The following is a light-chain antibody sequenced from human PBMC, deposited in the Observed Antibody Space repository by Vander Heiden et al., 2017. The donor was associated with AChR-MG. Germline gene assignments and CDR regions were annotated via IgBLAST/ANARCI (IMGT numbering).Light chain of an antibody. CDR3: QKYDSSPLT. CDR1: QSVLYSSNNKNY. V-gene: IGKV4-1*01. CDR2: WAA. Sequence: DIVITQSPDSLAVSLGERAPINCKSSQSVLYSSNNKNYLRWYQQKGGQPPKRLITWAASREAGVPDRFSGSGAGTDDSLTISSLQAEDEAVYYCQKYDSSPLTFGGGTKVEIK. J-gene: IGKJ4*01.